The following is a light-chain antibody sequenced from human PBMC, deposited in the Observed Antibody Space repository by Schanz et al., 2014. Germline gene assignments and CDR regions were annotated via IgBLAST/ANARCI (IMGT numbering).Light chain of an antibody. Sequence: NVLMQSPGTLSLSPGERATFPCRASQSVSSSYLAWYHQQPGQAPRLLIYGASSGATGIPDRFSGSGSGTDFTRTISRLEPEDFAVYYCQQRSNWPLTFGGGTKVEIK. CDR2: GAS. CDR3: QQRSNWPLT. CDR1: QSVSSSY. J-gene: IGKJ4*01. V-gene: IGKV3D-20*02.